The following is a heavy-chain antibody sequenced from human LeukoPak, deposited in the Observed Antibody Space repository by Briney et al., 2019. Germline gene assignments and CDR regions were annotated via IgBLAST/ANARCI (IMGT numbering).Heavy chain of an antibody. CDR2: ISGSGRST. Sequence: GGSLRLSCAASGFTFSGYAMSWVRQAPGKGLAWASGISGSGRSTHSADSVKGRFTISRDNSKNMLYLQMNSLRAEDTALYYCAKALDGYNGMDVWGQGTTVIVSS. CDR3: AKALDGYNGMDV. CDR1: GFTFSGYA. V-gene: IGHV3-23*01. J-gene: IGHJ6*02. D-gene: IGHD3-16*02.